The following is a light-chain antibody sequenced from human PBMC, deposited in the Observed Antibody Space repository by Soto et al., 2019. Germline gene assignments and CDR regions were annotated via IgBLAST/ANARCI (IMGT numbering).Light chain of an antibody. Sequence: EVLITQSPATLSVSPGERVTFSCRASQSVTTNLAWYQHKPGQSPRLLISDASTGASGIPPRFSGSGSGTEFTLTIDRLQSADFAVYYCQQYDRWPVNFGGGTKVDIK. CDR2: DAS. CDR3: QQYDRWPVN. CDR1: QSVTTN. V-gene: IGKV3-15*01. J-gene: IGKJ4*01.